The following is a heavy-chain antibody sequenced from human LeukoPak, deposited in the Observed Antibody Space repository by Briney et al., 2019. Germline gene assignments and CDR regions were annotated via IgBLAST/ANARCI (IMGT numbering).Heavy chain of an antibody. D-gene: IGHD3-10*01. CDR3: ATRPAETTWFGVFDY. CDR2: VSDSETT. V-gene: IGHV4-59*11. CDR1: GASMHNHY. J-gene: IGHJ4*02. Sequence: SETLSLTCSVSGASMHNHYWSWIRQPPGKALEWIGYVSDSETTNYNPSLKSRVSMSVDTSKNEFSLRLSSVTAADTALYYCATRPAETTWFGVFDYWSRGTLVTVS.